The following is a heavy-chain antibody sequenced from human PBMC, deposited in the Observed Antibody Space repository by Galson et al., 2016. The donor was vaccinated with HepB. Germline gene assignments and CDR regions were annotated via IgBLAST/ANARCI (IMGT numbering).Heavy chain of an antibody. Sequence: SLRLSCAASGFTFSSFAMGWVRQAPGKGLAWVSVIGSGGTTYYADSVKGRFTISRDNSKSTLYLQMNSLRVEDTALYYCAKGQGLIDYWGQGTLVTVSS. CDR2: IGSGGTT. CDR3: AKGQGLIDY. CDR1: GFTFSSFA. V-gene: IGHV3-23*01. J-gene: IGHJ4*02.